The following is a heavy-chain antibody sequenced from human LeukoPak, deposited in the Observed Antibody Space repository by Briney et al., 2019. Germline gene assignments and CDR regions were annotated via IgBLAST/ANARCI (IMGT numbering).Heavy chain of an antibody. J-gene: IGHJ4*02. CDR2: ISAYNGDT. V-gene: IGHV1-18*01. Sequence: ASVKVSCKASGYTFTSFDINWVRQATGQGLEWIGWISAYNGDTKYALNLQGRVTMTTDTSTSTAYMELRSLRSDDTAVYYCARQLRWDQYYFDYWGQGTLVTVSS. CDR3: ARQLRWDQYYFDY. D-gene: IGHD4-23*01. CDR1: GYTFTSFD.